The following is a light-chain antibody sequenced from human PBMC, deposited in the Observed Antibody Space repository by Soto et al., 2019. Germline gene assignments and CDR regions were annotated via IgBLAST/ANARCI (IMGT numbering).Light chain of an antibody. V-gene: IGKV3-20*01. CDR2: GAS. CDR1: QTIGRTY. CDR3: QQYDTEPLT. Sequence: ELVLTQSPGTLSLSPGERATLSCRASQTIGRTYLAWYQQKPGQPPRLLIYGASSRVTGIPDRFSASGSGTDFTLTISRLEPEDFAMFYCQQYDTEPLTFGGGTNVVVK. J-gene: IGKJ4*01.